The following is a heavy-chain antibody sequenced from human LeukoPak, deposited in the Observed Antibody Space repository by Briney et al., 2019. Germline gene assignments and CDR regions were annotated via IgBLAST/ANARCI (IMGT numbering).Heavy chain of an antibody. CDR3: AKKDGSGYLGY. CDR1: GFTFSSYA. V-gene: IGHV3-23*01. J-gene: IGHJ4*02. Sequence: GGALRLSCAASGFTFSSYAMSWVRQAPGKGLEWVSAISGSGGSTYYADSVKGRFTISRDNSKNTLYLQMNSLRAEDTAVYYCAKKDGSGYLGYWGQGTLVIVSS. D-gene: IGHD3-22*01. CDR2: ISGSGGST.